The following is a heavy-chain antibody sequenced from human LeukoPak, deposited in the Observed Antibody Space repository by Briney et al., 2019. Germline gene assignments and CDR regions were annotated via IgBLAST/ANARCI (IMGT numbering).Heavy chain of an antibody. J-gene: IGHJ4*02. CDR1: GFSFSTFG. Sequence: PGGSLRLSCAASGFSFSTFGMHWVRQTPGKGLEWVSHISKDESNKYYADSVKGRFTISRDTSKNTLFLQMNSLRVEDTAVYYCAKDNPVLEYWGQGTLDTVSS. CDR3: AKDNPVLEY. CDR2: ISKDESNK. V-gene: IGHV3-30*18.